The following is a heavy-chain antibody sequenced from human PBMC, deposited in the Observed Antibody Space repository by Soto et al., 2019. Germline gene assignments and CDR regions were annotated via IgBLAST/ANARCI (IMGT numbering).Heavy chain of an antibody. CDR1: GGSISSSSYY. V-gene: IGHV4-39*01. Sequence: SDTLSLTCTVSGGSISSSSYYWGWIRQPPGRGLEWIGSIYYSGSTYYNPSLKSRVTISVDTSKNQFSLKLSSATAADTAVYYCARLVVVVAATRWFDPWGQGTLVTVSS. CDR3: ARLVVVVAATRWFDP. CDR2: IYYSGST. J-gene: IGHJ5*02. D-gene: IGHD2-15*01.